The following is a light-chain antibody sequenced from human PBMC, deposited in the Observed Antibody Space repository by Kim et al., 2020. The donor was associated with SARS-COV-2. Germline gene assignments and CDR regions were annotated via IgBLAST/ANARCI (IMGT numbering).Light chain of an antibody. Sequence: VSPGQTAKITCSGDRLGQKYVRWYQQKPGQSPALVIYQGRKLPSGIPERFSGSNSGNTATLTITEAQSTDEADYYCQAWDSHTVIFGGGTQLTVL. CDR1: RLGQKY. J-gene: IGLJ2*01. V-gene: IGLV3-1*01. CDR3: QAWDSHTVI. CDR2: QGR.